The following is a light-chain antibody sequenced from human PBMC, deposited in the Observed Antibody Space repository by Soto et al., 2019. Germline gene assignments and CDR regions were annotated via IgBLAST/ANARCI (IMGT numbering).Light chain of an antibody. V-gene: IGKV3-15*01. CDR2: GAS. Sequence: IVMTQSPATLSVSPGERATLSCRASQSVSSKLAWYQQKPGQAPRLLIYGASTRATGMPARFSGSGSGTEFTLTISSLQSEDFAVYYCQQYDNWPQTFGQGTKVEIK. J-gene: IGKJ1*01. CDR3: QQYDNWPQT. CDR1: QSVSSK.